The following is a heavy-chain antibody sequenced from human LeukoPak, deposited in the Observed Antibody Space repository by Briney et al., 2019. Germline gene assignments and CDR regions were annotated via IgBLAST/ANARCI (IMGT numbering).Heavy chain of an antibody. V-gene: IGHV1-8*01. CDR3: ARSWGGYDLGY. J-gene: IGHJ4*02. CDR2: MNPNSGNT. CDR1: GYTFTMDY. D-gene: IGHD5-12*01. Sequence: GASVKVSCKASGYTFTMDYIHWVRQATGQGLEWMGWMNPNSGNTGYAQKFQGRVTMTRNTSISTAYMELSSLRSEDTAVYYCARSWGGYDLGYWGQGTLVTVSS.